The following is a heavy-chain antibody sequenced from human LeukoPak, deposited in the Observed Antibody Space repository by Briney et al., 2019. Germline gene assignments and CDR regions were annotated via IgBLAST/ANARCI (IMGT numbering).Heavy chain of an antibody. J-gene: IGHJ3*02. Sequence: GASVKVSCKASGYTFTSYYMHWVRQAPGQGLEWMGIINPSGGSTSYAQKFQGRVTMTRDTSTSTVYMELSSLRSEDTAVYYCARATPPEVVITTVDDAFDIWGQGTMVTVSS. V-gene: IGHV1-46*01. CDR1: GYTFTSYY. CDR2: INPSGGST. D-gene: IGHD3-22*01. CDR3: ARATPPEVVITTVDDAFDI.